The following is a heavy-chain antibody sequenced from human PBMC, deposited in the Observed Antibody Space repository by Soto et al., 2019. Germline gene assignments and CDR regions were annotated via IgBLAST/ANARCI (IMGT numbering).Heavy chain of an antibody. V-gene: IGHV3-23*01. J-gene: IGHJ4*02. CDR1: GFTFSSYA. CDR3: AKCYSSGWYGDFDY. Sequence: TGGSLRLSCAASGFTFSSYAMSWVRQAPGKGLEWVSAISGSGGSTYYADSVKGRFTISRDNSKNTLYLQMNSLRAEDTAVYYCAKCYSSGWYGDFDYWGQGTLVTVSS. CDR2: ISGSGGST. D-gene: IGHD6-19*01.